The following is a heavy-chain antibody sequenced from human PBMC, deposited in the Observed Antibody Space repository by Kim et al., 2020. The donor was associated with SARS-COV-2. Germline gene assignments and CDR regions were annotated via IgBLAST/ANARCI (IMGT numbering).Heavy chain of an antibody. Sequence: ASVKVSCKASGYTFTSYGISWVRQAPGQGLEWMGWISAYNGNTNYAQKLQGRVTMTTDTSTSTAYMELRSLRSDDTAVYYCARDASSGWWGEVVYYYYGMDVWGQGTTVTVSS. D-gene: IGHD6-19*01. CDR2: ISAYNGNT. CDR1: GYTFTSYG. V-gene: IGHV1-18*04. CDR3: ARDASSGWWGEVVYYYYGMDV. J-gene: IGHJ6*02.